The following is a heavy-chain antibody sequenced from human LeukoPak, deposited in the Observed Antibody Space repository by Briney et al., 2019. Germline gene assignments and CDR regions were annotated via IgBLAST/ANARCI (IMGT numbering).Heavy chain of an antibody. CDR1: GFTFSSYE. Sequence: GGSLRLSCAASGFTFSSYEMNWVRQAPGKGLEWVSYISSSGSTIYYADSVKGRFTISRDNAKNSLYLQMNSLRAEDTAVYYCARVGDSSGYYYRAFDYWGQGTLVTVSS. V-gene: IGHV3-48*03. CDR3: ARVGDSSGYYYRAFDY. D-gene: IGHD3-22*01. CDR2: ISSSGSTI. J-gene: IGHJ4*02.